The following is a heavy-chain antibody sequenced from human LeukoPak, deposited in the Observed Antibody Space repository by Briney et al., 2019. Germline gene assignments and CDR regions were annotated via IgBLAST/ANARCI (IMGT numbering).Heavy chain of an antibody. Sequence: ASVKVSCKVSGYTLTELSMHWVRQAPGKGLEWMGRFDAEDGETIYAQKFQGRVTMTEDTSTDTAYMELSSLRSEDTAVYYCARGAFVTYQSYNWFDPWGQGTLVTVSS. V-gene: IGHV1-24*01. CDR2: FDAEDGET. CDR1: GYTLTELS. J-gene: IGHJ5*02. CDR3: ARGAFVTYQSYNWFDP. D-gene: IGHD2-2*01.